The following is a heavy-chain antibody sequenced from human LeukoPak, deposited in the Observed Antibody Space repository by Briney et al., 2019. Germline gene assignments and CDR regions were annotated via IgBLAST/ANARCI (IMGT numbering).Heavy chain of an antibody. D-gene: IGHD2-15*01. V-gene: IGHV3-23*01. Sequence: PGGSLRLSCTASGFTFSAYAMNWVRQAPGKGLEWASSVVSNADSTYYAGSVKGRFTISRDNSRNMFYLQMNKLRADDTAIYYCAKAVKGRCSGARCYAFDYWGQGTLVTVSS. J-gene: IGHJ4*02. CDR2: VVSNADST. CDR1: GFTFSAYA. CDR3: AKAVKGRCSGARCYAFDY.